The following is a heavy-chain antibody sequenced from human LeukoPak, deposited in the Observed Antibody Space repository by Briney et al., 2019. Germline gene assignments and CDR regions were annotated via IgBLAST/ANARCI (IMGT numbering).Heavy chain of an antibody. Sequence: PGGSLRLSCAASGFTFSSYGMHWVRQAPGKGLEWVAFIRYDGSNKYYADSVKGRFTISRDKSKNTLYLQMNSLRAEDTAVYYCVKGIRGYYYNMDVWGQGTTVTVSS. V-gene: IGHV3-30*02. CDR2: IRYDGSNK. CDR3: VKGIRGYYYNMDV. CDR1: GFTFSSYG. J-gene: IGHJ6*03.